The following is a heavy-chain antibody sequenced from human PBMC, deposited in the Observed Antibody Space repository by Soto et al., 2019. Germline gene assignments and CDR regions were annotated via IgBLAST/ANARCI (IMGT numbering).Heavy chain of an antibody. CDR3: ARRLARGVIGWFDP. CDR2: LYYTGRT. V-gene: IGHV4-39*02. Sequence: PSETLSLTCTVSGGSISSGTYYWGWIRQPPGKGLEWIGSLYYTGRTYYSPSLKSRVTISVDTSKNHFSLNLTSVTAADTAVYYCARRLARGVIGWFDPCGQGTLVTVSS. D-gene: IGHD3-10*01. CDR1: GGSISSGTYY. J-gene: IGHJ5*02.